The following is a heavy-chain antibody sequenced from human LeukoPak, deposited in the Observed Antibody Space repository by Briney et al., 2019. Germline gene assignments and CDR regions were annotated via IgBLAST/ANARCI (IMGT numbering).Heavy chain of an antibody. V-gene: IGHV1-2*02. J-gene: IGHJ5*02. CDR3: ASQYYDFWSGYSNWFDP. CDR1: GGTFSSYA. Sequence: ASVKVSCKASGGTFSSYAISWVRQAPGQGLEWMGWINPNSGGTNYAQKFQGRVTMTRDTSISTAYMELSRLRSDDTAVYYCASQYYDFWSGYSNWFDPWGQGTLVTVSS. D-gene: IGHD3-3*01. CDR2: INPNSGGT.